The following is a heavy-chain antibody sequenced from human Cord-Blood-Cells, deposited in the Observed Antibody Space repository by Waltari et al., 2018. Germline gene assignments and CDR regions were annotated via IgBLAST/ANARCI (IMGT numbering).Heavy chain of an antibody. D-gene: IGHD2-2*01. Sequence: QVQLVQSGAEVKKPGASVKVSCKASGYTFTGYYMHWVRQAPGQGLEWMRRINPNSGGTNYAQKCQGRVTMTRDTSISTAYMELSRLRSDDTAVYYCAGCSSTSCYVAFDIWGQGTMVTVSS. CDR3: AGCSSTSCYVAFDI. CDR1: GYTFTGYY. V-gene: IGHV1-2*06. CDR2: INPNSGGT. J-gene: IGHJ3*02.